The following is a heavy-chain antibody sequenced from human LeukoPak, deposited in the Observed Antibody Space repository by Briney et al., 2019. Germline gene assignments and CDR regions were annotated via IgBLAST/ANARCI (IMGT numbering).Heavy chain of an antibody. CDR1: GFTFSSYE. J-gene: IGHJ6*03. CDR3: AREGTTMVRGVMGHYYMDV. V-gene: IGHV3-48*03. CDR2: ISSSGSTI. D-gene: IGHD3-10*01. Sequence: GGSLRLSCAASGFTFSSYELNWVRQSPGKGLEWVSYISSSGSTIYYADSVKGRFTISRDNAKNSLYLQMNSLRAEDTAVYYCAREGTTMVRGVMGHYYMDVWGKGTTVTISS.